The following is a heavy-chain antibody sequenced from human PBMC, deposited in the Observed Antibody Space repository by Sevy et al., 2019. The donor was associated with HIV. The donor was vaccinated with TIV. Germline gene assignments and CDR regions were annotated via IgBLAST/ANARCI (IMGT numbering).Heavy chain of an antibody. CDR3: TVRITMVRAHRAFDI. CDR2: MKSKTDGGTT. Sequence: GGSLRLSCAASGFTFSNAWMSWVRQAPGKGLEWVGRMKSKTDGGTTDYAAPVKGRFTISRDDSKNTRYLQMNSLKTEDTAVYYFTVRITMVRAHRAFDIWGQGTMVTVSS. CDR1: GFTFSNAW. V-gene: IGHV3-15*01. J-gene: IGHJ3*02. D-gene: IGHD3-10*01.